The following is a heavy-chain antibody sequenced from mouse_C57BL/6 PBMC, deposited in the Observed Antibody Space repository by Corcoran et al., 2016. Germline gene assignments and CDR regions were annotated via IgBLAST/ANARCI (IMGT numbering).Heavy chain of an antibody. V-gene: IGHV9-3*01. Sequence: QIQLVQSGPELKKPGETVKISCKASGYTFTTYGMSWVKQAPGKGLKWMGWINTYSGVPTYADDFKGRFAFSLETSASTAYLQINNLKNEDTATYFCAAYSPQFAYWGQGTLVTVSA. J-gene: IGHJ3*01. CDR2: INTYSGVP. CDR3: AAYSPQFAY. D-gene: IGHD2-12*01. CDR1: GYTFTTYG.